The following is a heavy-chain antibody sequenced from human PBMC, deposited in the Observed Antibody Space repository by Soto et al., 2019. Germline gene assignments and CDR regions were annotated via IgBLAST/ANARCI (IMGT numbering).Heavy chain of an antibody. CDR2: VYYSGNA. CDR3: AMGTHCNPARCAGAPTLWLHP. V-gene: IGHV4-59*01. D-gene: IGHD7-27*01. CDR1: GGPIAGNY. J-gene: IGHJ5*02. Sequence: SETLSVTCRVSGGPIAGNYWGWIRQPPVKVLEYLGHVYYSGNAKYNPSLKSLLTISVDPSNKNFSLRLNSVTPADTAMYYCAMGTHCNPARCAGAPTLWLHPWAHGIQVTAS.